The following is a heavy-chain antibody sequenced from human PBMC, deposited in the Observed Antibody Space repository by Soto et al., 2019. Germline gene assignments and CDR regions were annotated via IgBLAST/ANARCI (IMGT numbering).Heavy chain of an antibody. V-gene: IGHV3-30*03. CDR3: VGGQFYFDY. CDR1: GFPFTSYG. Sequence: QVQLVESGGGVVQPGRSLRLSCAASGFPFTSYGMHWVREGPGKGLEWLAVISYDGSNKFYADSVKGRFTISRDNSKNTLYLQMNSLRPEYTALYYCVGGQFYFDYRGQGTLVIVSS. CDR2: ISYDGSNK. J-gene: IGHJ4*02. D-gene: IGHD3-10*01.